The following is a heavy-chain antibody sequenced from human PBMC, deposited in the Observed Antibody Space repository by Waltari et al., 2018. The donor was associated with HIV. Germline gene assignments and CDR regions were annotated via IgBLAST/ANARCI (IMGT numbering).Heavy chain of an antibody. CDR3: AREWGTLMVAWFDP. CDR1: GYSISSGYF. CDR2: MFHNGST. Sequence: QVQLQESGPGLVKPSETLSLTCAVSGYSISSGYFWGWNRQPPGKALEWIGSMFHNGSTSYNPSLKSRVTISVDTSKNQFSLKLSSVTSADTAIYYCAREWGTLMVAWFDPWGQGTLVTVSS. V-gene: IGHV4-38-2*02. J-gene: IGHJ5*02. D-gene: IGHD3-10*01.